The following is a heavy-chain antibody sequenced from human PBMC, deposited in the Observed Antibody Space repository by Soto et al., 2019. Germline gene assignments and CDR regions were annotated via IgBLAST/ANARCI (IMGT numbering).Heavy chain of an antibody. CDR2: VAVYNGAT. D-gene: IGHD2-2*02. CDR1: GYTFTTYA. Sequence: QVHLMQSGAEVKKPGASVKLSCKGSGYTFTTYAIHWVRQAPGEGLEWVRWVAVYNGATKYAQKFQDRVTITRDISASTAYMELSSLTSEDTAIYYCAREYPGFDPWGQGTLVTVSS. V-gene: IGHV1-3*01. J-gene: IGHJ5*02. CDR3: AREYPGFDP.